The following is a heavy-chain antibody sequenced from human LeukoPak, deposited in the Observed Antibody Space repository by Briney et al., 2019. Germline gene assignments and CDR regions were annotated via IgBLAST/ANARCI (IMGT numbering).Heavy chain of an antibody. CDR1: GGSISSGDYY. V-gene: IGHV4-30-4*08. Sequence: SETLSLTCTVSGGSISSGDYYLSWIRQPPGKGLEWIGYIYYSGSTYYNPSLKSRVTISVDTSKDQFSLKLSSVTAADTAVYYCARVRVGAHWFDPWGQGTLVTVSS. CDR3: ARVRVGAHWFDP. J-gene: IGHJ5*02. D-gene: IGHD1-26*01. CDR2: IYYSGST.